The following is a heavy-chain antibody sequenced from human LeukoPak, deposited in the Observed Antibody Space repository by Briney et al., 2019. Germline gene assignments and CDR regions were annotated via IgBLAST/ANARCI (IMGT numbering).Heavy chain of an antibody. J-gene: IGHJ4*02. CDR1: GGSISSYC. D-gene: IGHD1-26*01. V-gene: IGHV4-59*01. CDR2: IYYSGST. Sequence: PSETLSLTCTVSGGSISSYCWSWIRQPPGKGLEWIGYIYYSGSTNYNPSLKSRVTISVDTSKNQFSLEVSSMTAADTGVDYCARDEGANFFDYWGQGTLVTVSS. CDR3: ARDEGANFFDY.